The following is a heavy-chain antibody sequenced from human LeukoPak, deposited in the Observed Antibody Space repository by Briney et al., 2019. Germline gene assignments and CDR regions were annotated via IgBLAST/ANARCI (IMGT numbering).Heavy chain of an antibody. V-gene: IGHV1-69*05. CDR2: IIPIFGTA. D-gene: IGHD6-13*01. J-gene: IGHJ4*02. CDR3: ARDQGYSSSWYDY. CDR1: GGTFSSYA. Sequence: GASVKVSCKASGGTFSSYAISWVRQAPGQGLEWMGGIIPIFGTANYAQKFQGRVTITTVESTSTAYMELSSLRSEDTAVYYCARDQGYSSSWYDYWGQGTLVTVSS.